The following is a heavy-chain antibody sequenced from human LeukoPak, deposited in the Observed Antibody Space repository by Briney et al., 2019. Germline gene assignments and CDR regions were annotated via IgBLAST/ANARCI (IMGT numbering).Heavy chain of an antibody. CDR3: ARGRGSNPGLHYYYYYMDV. CDR1: GFTFSSYW. J-gene: IGHJ6*03. CDR2: IKTDGSST. Sequence: SGGSLRLSCAASGFTFSSYWMHWVRQAPGKGLVWVSHIKTDGSSTNYAESVKGRFTISRDNAKNTVYLQMNSLRAEDTAVYYCARGRGSNPGLHYYYYYMDVWGKGTTVTISS. V-gene: IGHV3-74*01. D-gene: IGHD1-26*01.